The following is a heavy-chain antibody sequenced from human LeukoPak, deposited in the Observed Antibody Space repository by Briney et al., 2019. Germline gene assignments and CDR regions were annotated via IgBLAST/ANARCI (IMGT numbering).Heavy chain of an antibody. V-gene: IGHV1-46*01. Sequence: ASVKVSCKASGYTFTSYYMHWVRQAPGQGLEWMGIINPSGGSTSYAQKFQGRVTMTRDTSTSTVYMELSSLRAEDTAVYYCATSPRLGGQWLAQTVYWGQGTLVTVSS. CDR2: INPSGGST. D-gene: IGHD6-19*01. J-gene: IGHJ4*02. CDR3: ATSPRLGGQWLAQTVY. CDR1: GYTFTSYY.